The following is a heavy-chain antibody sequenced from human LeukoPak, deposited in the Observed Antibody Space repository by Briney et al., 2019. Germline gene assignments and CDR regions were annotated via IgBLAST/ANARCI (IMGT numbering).Heavy chain of an antibody. V-gene: IGHV3-7*01. D-gene: IGHD3-22*01. CDR3: ARDRYYDRYFDS. CDR2: IKQDGSEK. J-gene: IGHJ4*02. CDR1: GFTFNSNW. Sequence: GGSLRLSCAASGFTFNSNWMSWVRQAPGKGLEWVANIKQDGSEKYYVDSVEGRFTISRDNAKNPLSLQMNSLRAEDTAVYYCARDRYYDRYFDSWGQGTLVTVSS.